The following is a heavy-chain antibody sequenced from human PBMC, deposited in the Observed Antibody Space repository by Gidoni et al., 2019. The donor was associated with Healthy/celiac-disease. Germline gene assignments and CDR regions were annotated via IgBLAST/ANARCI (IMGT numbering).Heavy chain of an antibody. CDR2: INWNGGST. D-gene: IGHD6-19*01. CDR3: ARAGQSGYSSGWYYYGMDV. V-gene: IGHV3-20*01. J-gene: IGHJ6*02. CDR1: GFTFDDYG. Sequence: EVQLVESGGGVVRPGGSLRLSCAASGFTFDDYGMSWVRQVPGKGLEWVSGINWNGGSTGYADSVKGRFTISRDNAKNSLYLQMNSLRAEDTALYHCARAGQSGYSSGWYYYGMDVWGQGTTVTVSS.